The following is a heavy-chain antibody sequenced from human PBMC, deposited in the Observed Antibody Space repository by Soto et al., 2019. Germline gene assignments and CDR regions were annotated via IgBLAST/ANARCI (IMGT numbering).Heavy chain of an antibody. D-gene: IGHD3-10*01. CDR1: GFTFNNFA. CDR2: VSYDGTNK. CDR3: ARSEYLALGNSGSSEY. Sequence: QVQLVESGGGVVQPGRSLRLSCAASGFTFNNFAMHWVRQAPGKGLEWVAVVSYDGTNKYYTDSVKGRFTISRDNSKNSFYLQMNSLRTADTAVYYCARSEYLALGNSGSSEYWGQGTLVTVSS. J-gene: IGHJ4*02. V-gene: IGHV3-30*10.